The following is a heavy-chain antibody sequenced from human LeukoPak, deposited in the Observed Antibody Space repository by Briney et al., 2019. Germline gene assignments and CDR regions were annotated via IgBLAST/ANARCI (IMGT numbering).Heavy chain of an antibody. D-gene: IGHD3-22*01. CDR1: GFTFDDYG. CDR3: ARVGCYDSSGFYGYFDY. CDR2: INWNGGST. J-gene: IGHJ4*02. V-gene: IGHV3-20*04. Sequence: AGGSLRLSCAASGFTFDDYGMSWVRQAPGKGLEWVSGINWNGGSTDYADSVKGRFTISRDIAKNSLYLQMNSLRAEDTALYYCARVGCYDSSGFYGYFDYWGQGTLVTVSS.